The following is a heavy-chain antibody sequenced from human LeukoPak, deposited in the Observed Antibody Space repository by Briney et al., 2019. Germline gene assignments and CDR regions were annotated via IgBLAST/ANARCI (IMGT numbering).Heavy chain of an antibody. Sequence: GGSLRLPCSDSGFTFSSCAMHWVRQAPGKGLECVSTISYNGGNTYYADSVKGRFTISRDNSKNTVYLQMSSLRAEDTAVYYCVKGGLYGSGSSWLFDYWGQGTLVTVSS. CDR3: VKGGLYGSGSSWLFDY. J-gene: IGHJ4*02. D-gene: IGHD3-10*01. CDR1: GFTFSSCA. CDR2: ISYNGGNT. V-gene: IGHV3-64D*06.